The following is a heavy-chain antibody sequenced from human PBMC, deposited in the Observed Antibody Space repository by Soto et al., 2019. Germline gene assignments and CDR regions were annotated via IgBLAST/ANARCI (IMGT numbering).Heavy chain of an antibody. CDR2: ISSSGSTI. Sequence: SLRLSCAASGFTFSSYEMNWVRQAPGKGLEWVSYISSSGSTIYYADSVKGRFTISRDNAKNSLYLQMNSLRAEDTAVYYCAREASGYDYFDYWGQGTLVTVSS. CDR1: GFTFSSYE. CDR3: AREASGYDYFDY. D-gene: IGHD5-12*01. V-gene: IGHV3-48*03. J-gene: IGHJ4*02.